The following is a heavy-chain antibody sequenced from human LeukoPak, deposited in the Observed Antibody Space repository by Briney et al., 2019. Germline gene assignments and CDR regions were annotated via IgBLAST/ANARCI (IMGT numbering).Heavy chain of an antibody. CDR3: ARGRYSSGWYGVDY. CDR1: GFTVSSNY. D-gene: IGHD6-19*01. J-gene: IGHJ4*02. CDR2: IYSDGST. Sequence: GGSLRLSCAASGFTVSSNYMSWVRQAPGKGLEWVSVIYSDGSTYYADSVKGRFTISRDNSKNTLYLQMNSLRAEDTAVYYCARGRYSSGWYGVDYWGQGTLVTVSS. V-gene: IGHV3-53*01.